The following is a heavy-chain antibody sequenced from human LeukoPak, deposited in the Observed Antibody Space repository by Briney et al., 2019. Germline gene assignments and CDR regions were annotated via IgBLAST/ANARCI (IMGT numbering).Heavy chain of an antibody. D-gene: IGHD2-15*01. CDR1: GFTFSSYA. V-gene: IGHV3-23*01. J-gene: IGHJ4*02. CDR3: ARARDCSGGSCYFPY. Sequence: PGGSLRLSCAASGFTFSSYAMSWVRQAPGKGLEWVSAISGSGGSTYYADSVKGRFTISRDNSKNTLYLQMNSLRAEDTAVYYCARARDCSGGSCYFPYWGQGTLVTVSS. CDR2: ISGSGGST.